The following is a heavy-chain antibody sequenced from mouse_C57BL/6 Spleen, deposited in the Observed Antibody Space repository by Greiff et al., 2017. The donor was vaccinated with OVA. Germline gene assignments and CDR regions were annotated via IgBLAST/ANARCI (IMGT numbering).Heavy chain of an antibody. J-gene: IGHJ2*01. V-gene: IGHV1-15*01. CDR1: GYTFTDYE. Sequence: SGAELVRPGASVTLSCKASGYTFTDYEMHWVKQTPVHGLEWIGAIDPETGGTAYNQKFKGKAILTADKSSSTAYMELRSLTSEDSAVYYCTREGERYDYYFDYWGQGTTLTVSS. CDR3: TREGERYDYYFDY. CDR2: IDPETGGT. D-gene: IGHD2-4*01.